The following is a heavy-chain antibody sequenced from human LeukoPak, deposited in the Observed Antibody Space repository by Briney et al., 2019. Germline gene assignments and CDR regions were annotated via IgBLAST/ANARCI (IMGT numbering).Heavy chain of an antibody. CDR2: IDPSDSYT. Sequence: GESLRISCKGSGYSFTSYWISWVRQMPGKGLEWMGRIDPSDSYTNYSPSFQGHVTISADKSISTAYLQWSSLRASDTAMYYCARLDYCSGSYYNPSYYYGMDVWGQGTTVTVSS. CDR1: GYSFTSYW. D-gene: IGHD3-10*01. V-gene: IGHV5-10-1*01. J-gene: IGHJ6*02. CDR3: ARLDYCSGSYYNPSYYYGMDV.